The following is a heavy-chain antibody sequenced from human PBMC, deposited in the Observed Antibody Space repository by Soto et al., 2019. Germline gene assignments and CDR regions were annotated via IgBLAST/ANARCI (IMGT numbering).Heavy chain of an antibody. V-gene: IGHV1-2*02. J-gene: IGHJ5*02. CDR3: ARVVPAAHSFDP. Sequence: ASVKVSCKASGYTFTGYYMHWVRQAPGQGLEWMGWINPNSGGTNYAQKFQGRVTMTRDTSISTAYVELSRLRSDDTAVYYCARVVPAAHSFDPWGQGTLVTVSS. CDR1: GYTFTGYY. D-gene: IGHD2-2*01. CDR2: INPNSGGT.